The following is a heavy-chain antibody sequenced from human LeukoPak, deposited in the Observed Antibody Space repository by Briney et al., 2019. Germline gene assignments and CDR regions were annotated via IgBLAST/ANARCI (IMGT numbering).Heavy chain of an antibody. Sequence: GGSLRLSCAASGFTFSSYGMHWVRQAPGKGLEWVAFIRYDGSNKYYADSVKGRFTISRDNAKNSLYLQMNSLRAEDTAVYYCARAWYDSSGYYFVPHYYYYYGMDVWGQGTTVTVSS. CDR3: ARAWYDSSGYYFVPHYYYYYGMDV. CDR2: IRYDGSNK. J-gene: IGHJ6*02. V-gene: IGHV3-30*02. D-gene: IGHD3-22*01. CDR1: GFTFSSYG.